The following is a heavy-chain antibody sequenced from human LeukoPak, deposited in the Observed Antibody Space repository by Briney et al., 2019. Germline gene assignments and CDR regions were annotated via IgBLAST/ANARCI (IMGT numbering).Heavy chain of an antibody. J-gene: IGHJ4*02. Sequence: PGGSLRLSCAASGFTFTSYAMSWVRQAPGKGLEWVSTISGSGDSTYYADSVKGRFTISRDNSRNTLYLQMNSLRVDDTAVYYCARDLCWGCFDDWGQGNLVTVSS. CDR2: ISGSGDST. V-gene: IGHV3-23*01. D-gene: IGHD3-10*02. CDR3: ARDLCWGCFDD. CDR1: GFTFTSYA.